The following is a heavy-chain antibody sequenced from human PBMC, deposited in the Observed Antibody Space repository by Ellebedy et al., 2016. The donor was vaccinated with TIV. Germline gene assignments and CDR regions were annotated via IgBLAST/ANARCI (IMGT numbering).Heavy chain of an antibody. Sequence: ASVKVSCKASAYTFTSYHMHWVRQPPGQGLEWMGIINPSGGSTTYAQKFQGRVTMTRDTSTSTVNMEVSRLRSADTAVYYCARDLYMDVWGKGTTVTVSS. V-gene: IGHV1-46*01. CDR1: AYTFTSYH. CDR2: INPSGGST. CDR3: ARDLYMDV. J-gene: IGHJ6*03.